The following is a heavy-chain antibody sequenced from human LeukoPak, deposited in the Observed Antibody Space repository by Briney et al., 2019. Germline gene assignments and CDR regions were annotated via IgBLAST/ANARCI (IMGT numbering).Heavy chain of an antibody. CDR2: INSDGSST. J-gene: IGHJ6*02. CDR3: ARERRLSSYYYYGMDV. V-gene: IGHV3-74*01. Sequence: GGSLRLSCAASGFTFSSYWMHWVRQAPGKGLAWVSRINSDGSSTSYADSVKGRFTISRDNAKNTLYLQMNSLRAEDTAVYYCARERRLSSYYYYGMDVWGQGTTVTVSS. CDR1: GFTFSSYW. D-gene: IGHD4/OR15-4a*01.